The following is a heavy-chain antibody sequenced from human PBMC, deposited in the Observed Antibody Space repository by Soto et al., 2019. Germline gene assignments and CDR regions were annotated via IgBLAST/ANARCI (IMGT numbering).Heavy chain of an antibody. V-gene: IGHV4-34*01. CDR2: INHSGST. CDR3: ARDLRYGDYESYGMDV. CDR1: GGSFSGYY. Sequence: PSETLSLTCAVYGGSFSGYYWSWIRQPPGKGLEWIGEINHSGSTNYNPSLKSRVTISVDTSKNQFSLKLSSVTAADTAVYYCARDLRYGDYESYGMDVWGQGTTVTVSS. J-gene: IGHJ6*02. D-gene: IGHD4-17*01.